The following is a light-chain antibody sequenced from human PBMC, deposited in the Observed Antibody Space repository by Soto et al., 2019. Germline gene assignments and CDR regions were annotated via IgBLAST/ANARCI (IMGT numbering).Light chain of an antibody. CDR1: SGDIGGYNY. V-gene: IGLV2-14*01. CDR3: SSYTTNITPVV. Sequence: QSALTQPASVSGSPGQSITISCTGTSGDIGGYNYVSWYQQHPGKAPKLLISEVTNRPSGVSNRFSGSKSGNTASLTISGLQAEDEADYYGSSYTTNITPVVFGGGTKLTVL. CDR2: EVT. J-gene: IGLJ2*01.